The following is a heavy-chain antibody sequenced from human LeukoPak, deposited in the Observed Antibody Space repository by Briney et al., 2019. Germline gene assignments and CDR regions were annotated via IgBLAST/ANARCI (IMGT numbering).Heavy chain of an antibody. CDR1: GGSFSGYY. J-gene: IGHJ4*02. V-gene: IGHV4-34*09. CDR3: ARDPFYYGSGSY. CDR2: IYYSGST. D-gene: IGHD3-10*01. Sequence: SETLSLTCAVYGGSFSGYYWSWIRQPPGKGLEWIGYIYYSGSTYYNPSLKSRVTISVDTSKNQFSLKLSSVTAADTAVYYCARDPFYYGSGSYWGQGTLVTVSS.